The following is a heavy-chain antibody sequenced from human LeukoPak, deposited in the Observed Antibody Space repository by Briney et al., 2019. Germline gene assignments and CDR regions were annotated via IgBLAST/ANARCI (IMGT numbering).Heavy chain of an antibody. D-gene: IGHD1-26*01. V-gene: IGHV4-59*13. CDR1: GGSISSYY. Sequence: SETLSLTCTVSGGSISSYYWSWVRQPPGKGLEWIGFIYYSGSTNYNPSLKSRVAISVDRSKNQFSLKLSSVTAADTAVYHCARDRVGGATAAFDIWGQGTMVTASS. CDR3: ARDRVGGATAAFDI. CDR2: IYYSGST. J-gene: IGHJ3*02.